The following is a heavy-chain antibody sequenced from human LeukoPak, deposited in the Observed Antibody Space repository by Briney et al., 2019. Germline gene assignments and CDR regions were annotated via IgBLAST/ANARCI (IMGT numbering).Heavy chain of an antibody. Sequence: SVKVSCKASGYTFTSYGISWVRQAPGQGLEWMGGIIPIFGTANYAQKFQGRVTITTDESTSTAYMELSSLRSEDTAVYYCARLEQGDDAFDIWGQGTMVTVSS. D-gene: IGHD6-13*01. CDR1: GYTFTSYG. V-gene: IGHV1-69*05. J-gene: IGHJ3*02. CDR2: IIPIFGTA. CDR3: ARLEQGDDAFDI.